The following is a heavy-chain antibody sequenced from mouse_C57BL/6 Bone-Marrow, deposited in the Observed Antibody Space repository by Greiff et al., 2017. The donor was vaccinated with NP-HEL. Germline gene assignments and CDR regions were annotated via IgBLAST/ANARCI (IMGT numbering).Heavy chain of an antibody. V-gene: IGHV5-6*01. J-gene: IGHJ4*01. CDR1: GFTFSSYG. CDR3: ARHGITTVVATDAMDY. CDR2: ISSGGSYT. Sequence: EVKLVESGGDLVKPGGSLKLSCAASGFTFSSYGMSWVRQTPDKRLEWVATISSGGSYTYYPASVKGRFTISRDNAKNTLYLQMSSLKSEDTAMYYCARHGITTVVATDAMDYWGQGTSVTVSS. D-gene: IGHD1-1*01.